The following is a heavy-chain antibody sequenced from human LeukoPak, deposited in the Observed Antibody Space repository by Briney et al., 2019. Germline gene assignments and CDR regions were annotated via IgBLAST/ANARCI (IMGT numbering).Heavy chain of an antibody. CDR2: IYNRVST. Sequence: PLGTLSLSSTLSGGSTTGFYCSCSWHTPRRGLERGGHIYNRVSTNYNPTLKSRVTISVDTSKNQFSLKLSSVTAADTAVYYCGTHSITKTRDTRNRFDTWGEGTPVTVSS. CDR3: GTHSITKTRDTRNRFDT. CDR1: GGSTTGFY. J-gene: IGHJ5*02. D-gene: IGHD3-10*01. V-gene: IGHV4-59*08.